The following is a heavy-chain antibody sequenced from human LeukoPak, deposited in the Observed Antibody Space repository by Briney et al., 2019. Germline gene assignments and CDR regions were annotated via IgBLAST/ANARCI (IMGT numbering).Heavy chain of an antibody. V-gene: IGHV3-21*01. J-gene: IGHJ6*04. Sequence: GGSLRLSCAASGFTLSTYSMNWVRQAPGKGLEWVSSITTSSSYYADSVKGRFTISRDNAKNSLFLQMNSLRAEDTAVYFCARDPDPHDYGDYEEGFWYYYAMDVWGKGATVTVSS. CDR3: ARDPDPHDYGDYEEGFWYYYAMDV. CDR2: ITTSSSY. CDR1: GFTLSTYS. D-gene: IGHD4-17*01.